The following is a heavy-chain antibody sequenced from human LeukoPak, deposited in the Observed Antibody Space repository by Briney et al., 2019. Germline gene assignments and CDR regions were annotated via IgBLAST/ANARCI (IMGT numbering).Heavy chain of an antibody. CDR2: FDPEDGET. CDR1: GYTLTELS. Sequence: ASEKVSCKVSGYTLTELSMHWVRQAPGKGREWMGGFDPEDGETIYAQKFQGRVTMTEDTSTDTAYMELSSLKSEDTAVYYCAPHSSAVDYWGQGTLVTVSS. J-gene: IGHJ4*02. V-gene: IGHV1-24*01. CDR3: APHSSAVDY. D-gene: IGHD5-18*01.